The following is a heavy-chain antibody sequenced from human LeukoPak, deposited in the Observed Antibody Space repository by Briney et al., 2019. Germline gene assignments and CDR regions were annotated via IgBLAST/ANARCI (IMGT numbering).Heavy chain of an antibody. V-gene: IGHV3-23*01. CDR2: FGGTGGDI. Sequence: GGSLRLSCAASGFTFSDYNMNWVRQAPGKGLEWVSAFGGTGGDINYADSVKGRFTISRDNSKGILYLQMNSLRAEDTAVYYCAKDILRWAFDYWGQGVLVTVSS. CDR3: AKDILRWAFDY. D-gene: IGHD4-23*01. J-gene: IGHJ4*02. CDR1: GFTFSDYN.